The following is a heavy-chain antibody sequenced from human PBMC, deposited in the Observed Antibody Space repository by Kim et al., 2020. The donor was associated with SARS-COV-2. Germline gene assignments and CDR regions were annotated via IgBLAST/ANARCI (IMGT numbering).Heavy chain of an antibody. CDR1: GFTFSNAW. D-gene: IGHD3-10*01. Sequence: GGSLRLSCAASGFTFSNAWMSWVRQAPGKGLEWVGRIKSKTDGGTTDYAAPVKGRFTISRDDSKNTLYLQMNSLKTEDTAVYYCTTDQRLHYYGSGSYYSNDAFDIWGQGTMVTVSS. J-gene: IGHJ3*02. CDR2: IKSKTDGGTT. V-gene: IGHV3-15*01. CDR3: TTDQRLHYYGSGSYYSNDAFDI.